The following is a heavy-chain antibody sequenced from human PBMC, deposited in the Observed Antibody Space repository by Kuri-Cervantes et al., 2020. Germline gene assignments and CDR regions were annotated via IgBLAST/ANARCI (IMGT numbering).Heavy chain of an antibody. J-gene: IGHJ4*02. CDR3: ARDFRLRLGELSLFGY. CDR1: GYTFTGYY. V-gene: IGHV1-2*02. CDR2: INPNSGGT. D-gene: IGHD3-16*02. Sequence: ASVKVSCKASGYTFTGYYMHWVRQAPGQGLERMGWINPNSGGTNYAQKFQGRVTMTRDTSISTAYMELSRLRSDDTAVYYCARDFRLRLGELSLFGYWGQGTLVTVSS.